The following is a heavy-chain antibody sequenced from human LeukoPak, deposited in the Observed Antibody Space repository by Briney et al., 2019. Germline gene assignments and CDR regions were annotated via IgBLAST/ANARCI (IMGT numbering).Heavy chain of an antibody. D-gene: IGHD6-13*01. CDR1: GFTVSSNY. CDR2: IYSGGST. CDR3: ARVPVASWIQLDS. J-gene: IGHJ4*02. Sequence: PGGSLRLSCAASGFTVSSNYMSWVRQAPGKGLEWVSIIYSGGSTYFADSVKGRFTISRDNSKNTLYLRMNSLRAEDTALYYCARVPVASWIQLDSWGQGTLVTVSS. V-gene: IGHV3-53*01.